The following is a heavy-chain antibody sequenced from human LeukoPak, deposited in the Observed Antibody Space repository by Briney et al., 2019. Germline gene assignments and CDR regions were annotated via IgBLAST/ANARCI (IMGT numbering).Heavy chain of an antibody. V-gene: IGHV3-11*01. CDR1: GFTFSDYY. D-gene: IGHD1-26*01. CDR2: ISSSGSTI. J-gene: IGHJ4*02. CDR3: ARRRDSGSLQHFDY. Sequence: TGGSLRLSCAASGFTFSDYYMSWIRQAPGKALEWVSYISSSGSTIYYADSVKGRFTISRDNAKNSLYLQMNSLRAEDTAVYYCARRRDSGSLQHFDYWGQGTLVTVSS.